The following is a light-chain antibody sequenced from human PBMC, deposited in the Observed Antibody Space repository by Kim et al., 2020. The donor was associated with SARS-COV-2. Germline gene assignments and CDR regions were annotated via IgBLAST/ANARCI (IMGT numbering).Light chain of an antibody. Sequence: ASVGDRVIITCRASQGISNYLAWYQQKPGKVPKLLIYAASALQSGVPSRFSGGGSGTDFTLTISSLQPEDVATYYCQKFNSAPRTFGQGTKVDIK. CDR3: QKFNSAPRT. CDR1: QGISNY. CDR2: AAS. V-gene: IGKV1-27*01. J-gene: IGKJ1*01.